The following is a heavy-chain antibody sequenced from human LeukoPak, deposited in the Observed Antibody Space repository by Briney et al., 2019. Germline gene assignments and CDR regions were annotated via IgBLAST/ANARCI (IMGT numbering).Heavy chain of an antibody. D-gene: IGHD3-22*01. CDR1: GGSFSSSTYY. CDR2: IYYSGST. Sequence: PSETLSLTCTVSGGSFSSSTYYWGWIRQPPGKGLEWIGSIYYSGSTYYNQSLKSRVTISVDTSKNQFSLKLTSVTAADTAVCYCARHYYDTSGYYPWYFDYWGQGTLVTVSS. CDR3: ARHYYDTSGYYPWYFDY. J-gene: IGHJ4*02. V-gene: IGHV4-39*01.